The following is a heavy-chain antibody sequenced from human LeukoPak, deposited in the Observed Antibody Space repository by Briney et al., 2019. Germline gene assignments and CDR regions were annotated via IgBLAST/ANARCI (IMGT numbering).Heavy chain of an antibody. J-gene: IGHJ4*02. V-gene: IGHV3-74*01. CDR1: GNYW. CDR2: INSDGSWT. Sequence: GGSLRLSCAASGNYWMHRVRQAPGKGLVWVSHINSDGSWTGYADSVKGRFTISKDNAKNTVYLRMNNLRAEDTAVYYCVSFYETNWGRGTLVTVSS. D-gene: IGHD2-2*01. CDR3: VSFYETN.